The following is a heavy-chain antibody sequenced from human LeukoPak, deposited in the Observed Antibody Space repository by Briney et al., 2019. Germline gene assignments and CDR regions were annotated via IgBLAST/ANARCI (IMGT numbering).Heavy chain of an antibody. CDR3: ASSPAIGYCSSTSCPTVTFDY. V-gene: IGHV4-38-2*02. CDR1: GYSISSGYY. Sequence: PSETLSLTCTVSGYSISSGYYWGWIRQPPGKGLEWIGSIYHSGSTYYNPSLKSRLTISVDTSKSQFSLKLSSVTAADTAVYYCASSPAIGYCSSTSCPTVTFDYWGQGTLVTVSS. CDR2: IYHSGST. D-gene: IGHD2-2*01. J-gene: IGHJ4*02.